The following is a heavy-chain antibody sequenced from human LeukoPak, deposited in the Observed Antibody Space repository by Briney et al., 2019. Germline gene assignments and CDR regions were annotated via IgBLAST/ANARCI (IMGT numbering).Heavy chain of an antibody. D-gene: IGHD2-2*01. Sequence: PGGSLRLSCAASGFTFSSYSMNWVRQAPGKGLEWVSYISSSSSTIYYADSVKGRFTISRDNAKNSLYLQMNSLRAEDTAVYYCARTSIVVVPAATQGYYFDYWGQGTLVTVSS. J-gene: IGHJ4*02. CDR2: ISSSSSTI. CDR3: ARTSIVVVPAATQGYYFDY. CDR1: GFTFSSYS. V-gene: IGHV3-48*04.